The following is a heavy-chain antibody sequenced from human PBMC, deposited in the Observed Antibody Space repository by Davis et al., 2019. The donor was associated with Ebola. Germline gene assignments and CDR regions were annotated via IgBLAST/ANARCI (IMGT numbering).Heavy chain of an antibody. CDR3: ARVDYDFWSGYYGNNWFDP. D-gene: IGHD3-3*01. V-gene: IGHV4-59*01. Sequence: MPGGSLRLSCTVSGASISSYYWSWIRQPPGKGLEWIGYIYYSGSTTYNPSLKSRATISVDTSKNQFSLKLSSVTAADTAVYYCARVDYDFWSGYYGNNWFDPWRQGTLVTVSS. J-gene: IGHJ5*02. CDR1: GASISSYY. CDR2: IYYSGST.